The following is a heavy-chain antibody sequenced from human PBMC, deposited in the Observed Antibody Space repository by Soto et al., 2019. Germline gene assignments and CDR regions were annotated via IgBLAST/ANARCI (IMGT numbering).Heavy chain of an antibody. Sequence: GESLKISCKGSGYSFTSYWIGWVRQMPGKGLECMGIIYPGDSDTRYSPSFQGQVTISADKSISTAYLQWSSLKASDTAMYYCAKPLSPGGGYDAFDIWGQGKMVTVSS. CDR2: IYPGDSDT. J-gene: IGHJ3*02. V-gene: IGHV5-51*01. CDR3: AKPLSPGGGYDAFDI. CDR1: GYSFTSYW. D-gene: IGHD3-22*01.